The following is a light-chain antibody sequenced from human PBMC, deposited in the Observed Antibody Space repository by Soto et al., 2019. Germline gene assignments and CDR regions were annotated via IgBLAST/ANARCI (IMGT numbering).Light chain of an antibody. CDR3: QQYNNWPIT. Sequence: EIVMTQSPATLSVSPGERATLSCRASQSVSSNLAWYQQKPGQAPRLLIYGASTRATGIPARFSGSGSGTEFTLTSSSLPSEDFAVYYCQQYNNWPITFGQGTRLEIK. CDR1: QSVSSN. V-gene: IGKV3-15*01. J-gene: IGKJ5*01. CDR2: GAS.